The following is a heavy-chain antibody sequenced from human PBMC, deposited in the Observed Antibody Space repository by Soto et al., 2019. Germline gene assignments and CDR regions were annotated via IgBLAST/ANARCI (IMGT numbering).Heavy chain of an antibody. CDR1: GYSISSSNW. J-gene: IGHJ6*03. CDR2: IYYSGST. Sequence: SETLSLTCAVSGYSISSSNWWGWIRQPPGKGLEWIGYIYYSGSTYYNPSLKSRVTMSVDTSKNQFSLKLSSVTAVDTAVYYCARIVGRSSGFPERDYYYYMDVWGKGTTVTVSS. D-gene: IGHD6-19*01. V-gene: IGHV4-28*01. CDR3: ARIVGRSSGFPERDYYYYMDV.